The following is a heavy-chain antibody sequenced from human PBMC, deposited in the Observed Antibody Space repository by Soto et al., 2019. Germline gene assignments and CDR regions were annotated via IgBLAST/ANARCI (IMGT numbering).Heavy chain of an antibody. CDR3: AHRVLRTVFGLVTTTAIYFDF. Sequence: QITLNESGPTVVRPTETLTLTCRFSGFSLTTRGVGVGWIRQSPGKAPEWLALIYWDDDKRYSASLKSRLTTTKATSKHQVVLTVSDLDPTDTATYYCAHRVLRTVFGLVTTTAIYFDFWGQGTPVAVSS. V-gene: IGHV2-5*02. J-gene: IGHJ4*02. CDR2: IYWDDDK. CDR1: GFSLTTRGVG. D-gene: IGHD3-3*01.